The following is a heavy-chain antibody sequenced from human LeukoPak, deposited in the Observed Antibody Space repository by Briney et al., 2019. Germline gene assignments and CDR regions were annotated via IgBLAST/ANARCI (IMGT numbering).Heavy chain of an antibody. CDR1: GFTFSSYW. V-gene: IGHV3-74*01. D-gene: IGHD3-3*01. Sequence: GGSLRLSCAASGFTFSSYWMHWVRQAPGKGLVWVSRINADGSSTSYADSVKGRFTISRDNAKNTLYLQMNSLRAEDTAVYYCARGSGYYGNWFDPWGQGILVSVSS. CDR3: ARGSGYYGNWFDP. CDR2: INADGSST. J-gene: IGHJ5*02.